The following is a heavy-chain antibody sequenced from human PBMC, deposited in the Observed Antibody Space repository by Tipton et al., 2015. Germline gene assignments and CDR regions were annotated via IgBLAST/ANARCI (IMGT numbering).Heavy chain of an antibody. D-gene: IGHD3-10*01. CDR1: GGSVSNGSYY. CDR2: IYYSGRT. Sequence: TLSLTCTVSGGSVSNGSYYWSWIRQPPGKGLEWIGYIYYSGRTNYNPSLESRVTISVDTSKNQFSLNLNSVTAADTAVYYCARHLFNRAYYVFDAFDIWGQGTMVTVSS. J-gene: IGHJ3*02. V-gene: IGHV4-61*01. CDR3: ARHLFNRAYYVFDAFDI.